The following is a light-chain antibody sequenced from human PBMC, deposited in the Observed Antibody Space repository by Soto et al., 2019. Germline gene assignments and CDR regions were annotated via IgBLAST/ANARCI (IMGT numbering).Light chain of an antibody. CDR1: QSVSSSY. V-gene: IGKV3-20*01. J-gene: IGKJ5*01. CDR2: DAS. CDR3: QQYDSSPIT. Sequence: EIVLTQSPGTLSLSPGEIATLSCRASQSVSSSYLAWSQQKPGQAPRLLIYDASSRATGIPDRFSGSGSGTDFTLTISRLEPEDFAVYYCQQYDSSPITFGQGTRLEIK.